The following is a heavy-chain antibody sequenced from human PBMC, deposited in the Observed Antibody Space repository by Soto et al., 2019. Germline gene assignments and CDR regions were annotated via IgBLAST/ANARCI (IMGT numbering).Heavy chain of an antibody. D-gene: IGHD6-19*01. CDR3: AKAAYSSGWYPNPQYYGMDV. CDR1: GFTFSSYG. V-gene: IGHV3-30*18. J-gene: IGHJ6*02. Sequence: PVGSLRLSCAASGFTFSSYGMHWVRQAPGKGLEWVAVISYDGSNKYYADSVKGRFTISRDNSKNTLYLQMNSLRAEDTVVYYCAKAAYSSGWYPNPQYYGMDVWGQGTTVTVSS. CDR2: ISYDGSNK.